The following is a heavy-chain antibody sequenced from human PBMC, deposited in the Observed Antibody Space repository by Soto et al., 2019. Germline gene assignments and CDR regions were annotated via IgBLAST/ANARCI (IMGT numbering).Heavy chain of an antibody. CDR1: GGTFSSYT. CDR3: ARGVAVPFNWFAP. V-gene: IGHV1-69*02. J-gene: IGHJ5*02. D-gene: IGHD6-19*01. CDR2: IIPILGIA. Sequence: SVKVSCKASGGTFSSYTISWVRQAPGQGLEWMGRIIPILGIANYAQKFQGRVTITADKSTSTAYMELSSLRSEDTAVYYCARGVAVPFNWFAPWGQGTLVTVSS.